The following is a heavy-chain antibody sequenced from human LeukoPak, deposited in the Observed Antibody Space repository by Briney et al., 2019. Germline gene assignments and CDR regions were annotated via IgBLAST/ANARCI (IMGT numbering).Heavy chain of an antibody. CDR3: ARDKSAVAGSWFDP. Sequence: PGGSLRLSCAASGFTFSSYWMSWVRQAPGKGLEWVANIKQDGSEKYYVDSVKGRFTISRDNAKNSLYLQMNSLRAEDTAVYYRARDKSAVAGSWFDPWGQGTLVTVSS. J-gene: IGHJ5*02. CDR1: GFTFSSYW. D-gene: IGHD6-19*01. V-gene: IGHV3-7*01. CDR2: IKQDGSEK.